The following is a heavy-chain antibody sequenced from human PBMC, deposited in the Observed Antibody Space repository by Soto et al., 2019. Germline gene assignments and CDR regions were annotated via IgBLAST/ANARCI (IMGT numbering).Heavy chain of an antibody. CDR1: GYTFTSYA. V-gene: IGHV1-3*01. CDR3: ATRGYSYGDLDY. D-gene: IGHD5-18*01. CDR2: INAGNGNT. J-gene: IGHJ4*02. Sequence: ASVKVSCKASGYTFTSYAMHWVRQAPGQRLEWMGWINAGNGNTKYSQKFQGRVTITRDTSASTAYMELSSLRSEDTAVYYCATRGYSYGDLDYWGQGTLVTVSS.